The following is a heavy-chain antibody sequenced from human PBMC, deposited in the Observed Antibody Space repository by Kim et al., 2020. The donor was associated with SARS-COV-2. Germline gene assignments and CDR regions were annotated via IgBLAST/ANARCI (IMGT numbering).Heavy chain of an antibody. CDR3: ARPFGDYGDYKPDAFDI. CDR2: IIPIFGTA. CDR1: GGTFSSYA. J-gene: IGHJ3*02. D-gene: IGHD4-17*01. V-gene: IGHV1-69*13. Sequence: SVKVSCKASGGTFSSYAISWVRQAPGQGLEWMGGIIPIFGTANYAQKFQGRVTITADESTSTAYMELSSLRSEDTAVYYCARPFGDYGDYKPDAFDIWGQGTMVTVSS.